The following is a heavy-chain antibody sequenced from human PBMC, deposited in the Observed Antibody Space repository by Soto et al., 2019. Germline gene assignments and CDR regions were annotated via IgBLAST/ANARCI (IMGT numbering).Heavy chain of an antibody. CDR3: ARRDSIDTAMAGNYYYYAMDV. D-gene: IGHD5-18*01. Sequence: SVKVSCKASRGTFSSYAISWVRQAPGQGLEWMGGIIPIFGTANYAQKFQGRVTITADESTSTAYMELSSPRSEDTAVYYCARRDSIDTAMAGNYYYYAMDVWG. J-gene: IGHJ6*02. CDR1: RGTFSSYA. CDR2: IIPIFGTA. V-gene: IGHV1-69*13.